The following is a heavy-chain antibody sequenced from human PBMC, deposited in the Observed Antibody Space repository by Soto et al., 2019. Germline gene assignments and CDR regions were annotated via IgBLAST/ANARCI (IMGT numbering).Heavy chain of an antibody. CDR1: GYTFTSYG. J-gene: IGHJ6*02. D-gene: IGHD6-19*01. V-gene: IGHV1-18*04. Sequence: QVQLVQSGAEVKKPGASVRVSCEASGYTFTSYGISWVRQAPGQGLEWMGWISVYSGSTNYAQKLRGRVTMTTDRPTRTVYMELRRLESDDTAVYYCARDSWGLAVPDYDYYAMDVWGQGTTVTVS. CDR3: ARDSWGLAVPDYDYYAMDV. CDR2: ISVYSGST.